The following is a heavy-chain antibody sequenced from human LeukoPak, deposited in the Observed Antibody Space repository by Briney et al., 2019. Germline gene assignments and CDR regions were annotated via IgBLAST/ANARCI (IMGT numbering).Heavy chain of an antibody. D-gene: IGHD3-22*01. CDR3: ARLTPASSGAFDI. CDR1: SGSFCGYY. V-gene: IGHV4-34*01. Sequence: SETLSLTCAVYSGSFCGYYSSWIREPPGKGLEWIGEINHSGSTNYHPSLKSRVTISVDTSKNQFSLKLSSVTAADTAVYYCARLTPASSGAFDIWGQGTMVTVSS. J-gene: IGHJ3*02. CDR2: INHSGST.